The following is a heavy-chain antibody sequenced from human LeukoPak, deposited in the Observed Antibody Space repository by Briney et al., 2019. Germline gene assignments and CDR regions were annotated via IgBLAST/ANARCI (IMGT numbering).Heavy chain of an antibody. J-gene: IGHJ3*02. Sequence: SETLSLTCTVSRGSISGYCWSWIRQSPGGGLEWIGYIYYSGSTNYNPSLKSRVTISVDTSKNQFSLKLSSVTAADTAVYYCARGIDKNYDFWSGPSAFDIWGQGTMVTVSS. CDR1: RGSISGYC. CDR2: IYYSGST. CDR3: ARGIDKNYDFWSGPSAFDI. V-gene: IGHV4-59*01. D-gene: IGHD3-3*01.